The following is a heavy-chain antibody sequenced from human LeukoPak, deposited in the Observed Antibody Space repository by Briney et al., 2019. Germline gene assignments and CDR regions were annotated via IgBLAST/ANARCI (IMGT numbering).Heavy chain of an antibody. J-gene: IGHJ4*02. CDR2: ISYDGSDK. D-gene: IGHD1-26*01. V-gene: IGHV3-30*18. Sequence: GGSLRLSCAASGFTFISYGMRWVRQAPGKGLEWLAVISYDGSDKYYADSVKGRFTISRDNSKNTLFLEMISLRAEDTALYYCAKAPVSGSRSPLDYWGQGTLVTVSS. CDR1: GFTFISYG. CDR3: AKAPVSGSRSPLDY.